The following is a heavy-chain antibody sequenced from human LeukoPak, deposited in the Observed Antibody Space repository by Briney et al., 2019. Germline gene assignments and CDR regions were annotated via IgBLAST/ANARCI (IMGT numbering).Heavy chain of an antibody. Sequence: ASAKVSCKASGYAFTRYGISWVRQAPGQGLEWMGWISAYNGNRNSAQKFQGRVTMTTDTSTSTVYMELRSLRSDDTAVYYCARDGGGDSWGYFDCWGQGTLVTVSS. CDR1: GYAFTRYG. V-gene: IGHV1-18*01. J-gene: IGHJ4*02. CDR3: ARDGGGDSWGYFDC. CDR2: ISAYNGNR. D-gene: IGHD2-21*02.